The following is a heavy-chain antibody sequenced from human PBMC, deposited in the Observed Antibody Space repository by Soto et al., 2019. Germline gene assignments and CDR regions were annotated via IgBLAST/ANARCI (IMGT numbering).Heavy chain of an antibody. CDR1: GFTFSSYA. CDR3: ANTATGWFSAFDI. V-gene: IGHV3-23*01. Sequence: EVQLLESGGGLVQPGGSLRLSCAASGFTFSSYAMSWVRQAPGKGLEWVSAISGSGGTTYYADSVKGRFTFSRDNSKNTLYLQMYSLRAEDTAVYYCANTATGWFSAFDIWGQGTMVTVSS. CDR2: ISGSGGTT. J-gene: IGHJ3*02. D-gene: IGHD6-19*01.